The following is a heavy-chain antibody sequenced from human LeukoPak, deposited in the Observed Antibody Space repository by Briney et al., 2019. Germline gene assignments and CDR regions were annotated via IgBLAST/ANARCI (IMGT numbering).Heavy chain of an antibody. D-gene: IGHD3-9*01. CDR2: INHSGST. CDR3: ARARDILTGFKGARKNWFDP. CDR1: GGSFSGYY. J-gene: IGHJ5*02. Sequence: SETLSLTLAVYGGSFSGYYSSWIRQPPGKGLEWIGEINHSGSTNYNPSLKSRVTISVDTSKNQFSLKLSSVTAADTAVYYCARARDILTGFKGARKNWFDPWGQGTLITVSS. V-gene: IGHV4-34*01.